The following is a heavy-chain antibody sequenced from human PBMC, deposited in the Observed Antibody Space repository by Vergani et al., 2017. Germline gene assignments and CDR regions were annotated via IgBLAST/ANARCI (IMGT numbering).Heavy chain of an antibody. CDR3: AKLKALEWGTGY. CDR1: GGSVSSGSYY. J-gene: IGHJ4*02. CDR2: IYYSGST. V-gene: IGHV4-61*10. Sequence: QVQLQESGPGLVKPSETLSLPCTVSGGSVSSGSYYWSWIRQPAGEGLEWIGYIYYSGSTNYNPSLKSRVNISVDTSKNQFSLKLSSVTAADTAVYYCAKLKALEWGTGYWGQGTLVTVPS. D-gene: IGHD1-26*01.